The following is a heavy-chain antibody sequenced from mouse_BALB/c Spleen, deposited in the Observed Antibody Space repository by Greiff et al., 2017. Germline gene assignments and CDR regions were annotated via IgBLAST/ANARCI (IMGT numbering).Heavy chain of an antibody. J-gene: IGHJ3*01. CDR2: ISSGGSYT. CDR1: GFTFSSYT. D-gene: IGHD2-3*01. V-gene: IGHV5-6-4*01. CDR3: TRVRPPVMVNAY. Sequence: EVQLVESGGGLVKPGGSLKLSCAASGFTFSSYTMSWVRQTPEKRLEWVATISSGGSYTYYPDSVKGRFTISRDNAKNTLYLQMSSLKSEDTAMYYCTRVRPPVMVNAYWGQGTLVTVSA.